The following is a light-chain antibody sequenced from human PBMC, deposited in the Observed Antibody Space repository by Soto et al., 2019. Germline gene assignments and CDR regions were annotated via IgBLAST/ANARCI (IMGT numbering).Light chain of an antibody. V-gene: IGKV1-39*01. Sequence: DIQMTQSPSSLSASVGDRVTITCRASQGISTYLNWYQQKPGKAPKVLIYAASSLQSGVPSRFSGSGSETDFTLTISSLQPEDFATYYCQQVNSYPLTFGGGTKVDIK. CDR2: AAS. CDR3: QQVNSYPLT. CDR1: QGISTY. J-gene: IGKJ4*01.